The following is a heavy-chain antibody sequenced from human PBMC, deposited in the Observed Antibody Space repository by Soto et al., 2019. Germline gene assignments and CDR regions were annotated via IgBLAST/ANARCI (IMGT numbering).Heavy chain of an antibody. CDR2: VYYTGST. CDR1: GDSISTFY. V-gene: IGHV4-59*01. D-gene: IGHD3-22*01. CDR3: ARGSTVRNYADDSSDYFYFFDY. Sequence: PSETLSLTCTVSGDSISTFYWGWMRQSPGKELEGCGYVYYTGSTNYNPSLNRRVTISVDRSKNQFSLKLPSANAADTAVYSCARGSTVRNYADDSSDYFYFFDYWGQGTQVTVSS. J-gene: IGHJ4*02.